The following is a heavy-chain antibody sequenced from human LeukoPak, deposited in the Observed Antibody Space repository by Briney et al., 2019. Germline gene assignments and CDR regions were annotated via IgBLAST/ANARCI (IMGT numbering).Heavy chain of an antibody. CDR3: ARGRGEYTAIFAY. CDR1: GGSFSGYY. D-gene: IGHD5-18*01. V-gene: IGHV4-34*01. J-gene: IGHJ4*02. Sequence: PSETLSLTCAVYGGSFSGYYWSWIRQPPGKGLEWIGEINHSGSTNYNPSLKSRVTISVDTSKNQFSLKLSSVTAADTAVYYGARGRGEYTAIFAYWGQGTLVTVSS. CDR2: INHSGST.